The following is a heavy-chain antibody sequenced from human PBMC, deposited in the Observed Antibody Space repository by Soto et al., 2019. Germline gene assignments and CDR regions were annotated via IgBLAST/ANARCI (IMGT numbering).Heavy chain of an antibody. Sequence: PGGSLRLSCAASGFTFSSYAMSWVRQAPGKGLEWVSAISGSGGSTYYADSVKGRFTISRDNSKNTLYLQMNSLRAEDTAVYYCAKGANTRADSSSTSCYRSYYYGMDVWGRGTRVTVSS. CDR2: ISGSGGST. CDR1: GFTFSSYA. V-gene: IGHV3-23*01. J-gene: IGHJ6*02. CDR3: AKGANTRADSSSTSCYRSYYYGMDV. D-gene: IGHD2-2*02.